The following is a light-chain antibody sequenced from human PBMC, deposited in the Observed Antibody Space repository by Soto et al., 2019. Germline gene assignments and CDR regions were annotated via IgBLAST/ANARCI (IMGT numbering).Light chain of an antibody. J-gene: IGLJ1*01. V-gene: IGLV2-8*01. CDR2: EVN. CDR3: SSYADNNSYV. CDR1: SSDVGGYNY. Sequence: QSVLTQPPSASGSPGPSVTISCTGTSSDVGGYNYVSWYQQHPGKAPKLMIYEVNKRPSGVPDRFSGSKSGNTASLPVSGLQSEDEADYYCSSYADNNSYVFGTGTKVTVL.